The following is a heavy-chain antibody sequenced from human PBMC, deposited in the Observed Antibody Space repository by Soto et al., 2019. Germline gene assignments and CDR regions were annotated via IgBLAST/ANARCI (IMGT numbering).Heavy chain of an antibody. CDR2: IKSKTDGGTT. CDR1: GFTFSNAW. Sequence: EVQLVESGGGLVKPGGSLRLSCAASGFTFSNAWMSWVRQAPGKGLEWVGRIKSKTDGGTTDYAAPVKGRFTISRDDSKNTLYLQMNSLKTEDTAVYYCTTAGWRYFDWLLYGGDYWGQGTLATVSS. J-gene: IGHJ4*02. D-gene: IGHD3-9*01. V-gene: IGHV3-15*01. CDR3: TTAGWRYFDWLLYGGDY.